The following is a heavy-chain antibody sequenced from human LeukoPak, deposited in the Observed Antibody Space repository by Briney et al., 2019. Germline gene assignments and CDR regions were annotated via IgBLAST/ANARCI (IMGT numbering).Heavy chain of an antibody. CDR1: GFTFSTYW. J-gene: IGHJ4*02. D-gene: IGHD6-19*01. CDR3: AKVPRRAVAGTPSDY. Sequence: GGSLRLSCVASGFTFSTYWMHWVRQAPGKGLEWVSAISGSGGSTYYADSVKGRFTISRDNSKNTLYLQMNSLRAEDTAVYYCAKVPRRAVAGTPSDYWGQGTLVTVSS. V-gene: IGHV3-23*01. CDR2: ISGSGGST.